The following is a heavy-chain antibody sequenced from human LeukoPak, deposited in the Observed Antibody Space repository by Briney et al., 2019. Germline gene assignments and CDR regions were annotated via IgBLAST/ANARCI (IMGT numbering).Heavy chain of an antibody. D-gene: IGHD3-10*01. J-gene: IGHJ4*02. CDR1: GGSFSGYY. CDR3: ARGAMVRGVRGDY. Sequence: SETLSLTCAVYGGSFSGYYWSWIRQPPRKGPEWIGEINHSGSTNYNPSLKSRVTISVDTSKNQFSLKLSSVTAADTAVYYCARGAMVRGVRGDYWGQGTLVTVSS. CDR2: INHSGST. V-gene: IGHV4-34*01.